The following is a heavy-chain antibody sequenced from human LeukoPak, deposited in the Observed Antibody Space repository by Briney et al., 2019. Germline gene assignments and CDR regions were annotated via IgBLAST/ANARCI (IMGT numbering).Heavy chain of an antibody. CDR1: GFTFSDYY. D-gene: IGHD2-8*01. Sequence: GGSLRLSCVVSGFTFSDYYMSWVRQAPGKGLEWISYIRGTSTGIKIADSVKGRFTISRDNAQNTLYLQMNSLRAEDTAVYYCVRDNTNYNNYHGMDVWGQGTTVTVSS. CDR3: VRDNTNYNNYHGMDV. J-gene: IGHJ6*02. V-gene: IGHV3-11*01. CDR2: IRGTSTGI.